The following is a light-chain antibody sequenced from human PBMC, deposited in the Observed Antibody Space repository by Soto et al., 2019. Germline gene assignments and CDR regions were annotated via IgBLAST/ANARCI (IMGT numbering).Light chain of an antibody. V-gene: IGKV3-20*01. CDR1: QSVGSAY. J-gene: IGKJ1*01. CDR3: QQYGSSRWT. Sequence: EIVLTQPPGTLSLSPGERATLSCRASQSVGSAYLAWYQHKPGQAPRLLIYGASSRATGIPDRISGSGSGTGLHLTLRRLEPEDFAVYYCQQYGSSRWTFGQGTKVEPK. CDR2: GAS.